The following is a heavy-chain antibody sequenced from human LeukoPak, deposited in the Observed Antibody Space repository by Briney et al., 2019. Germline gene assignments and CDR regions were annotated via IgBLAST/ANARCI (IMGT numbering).Heavy chain of an antibody. CDR3: ARVYVNTENYYYMDV. Sequence: GASVKLSCKAFGYTFTGYWMHWVRQAPGQGPEWMGVISPSGGSTIYAQKFKGRVTMTRDTSISTAYMELSRLRSDDTAVYYCARVYVNTENYYYMDVWGKGTTVTVSS. CDR1: GYTFTGYW. CDR2: ISPSGGST. V-gene: IGHV1-46*01. J-gene: IGHJ6*03. D-gene: IGHD5-18*01.